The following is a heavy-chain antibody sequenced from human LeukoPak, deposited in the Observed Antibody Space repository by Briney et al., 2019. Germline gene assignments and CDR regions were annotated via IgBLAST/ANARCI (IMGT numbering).Heavy chain of an antibody. CDR3: ARDPNLGYCSSTSCYPPD. J-gene: IGHJ4*02. V-gene: IGHV1-69*06. D-gene: IGHD2-2*01. Sequence: SVKVSCKASGGTFSSYAISWVRQAPGQGLEWMGGIIPIFGTANYAQKFQGRVTITADKSTSTAYMELSSLRSEDTAAYYCARDPNLGYCSSTSCYPPDWGQGTLVTVSS. CDR1: GGTFSSYA. CDR2: IIPIFGTA.